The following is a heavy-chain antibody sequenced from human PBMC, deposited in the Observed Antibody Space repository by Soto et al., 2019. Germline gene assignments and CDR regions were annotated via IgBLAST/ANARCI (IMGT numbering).Heavy chain of an antibody. J-gene: IGHJ3*02. Sequence: GASVKVSCKASGGTFSSYAISWVRQAPGQGLEWMGGIIPIFGTANYAQKFQGRVTITADKSTSTAYMELSSLRSEDTAVYYCAREESPPGAFDIWGQGTMVTVSS. CDR2: IIPIFGTA. CDR3: AREESPPGAFDI. CDR1: GGTFSSYA. V-gene: IGHV1-69*06.